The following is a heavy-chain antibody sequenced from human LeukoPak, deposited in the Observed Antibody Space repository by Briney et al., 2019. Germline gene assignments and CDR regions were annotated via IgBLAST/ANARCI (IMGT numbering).Heavy chain of an antibody. D-gene: IGHD5-18*01. V-gene: IGHV1-69*04. CDR3: ARDLISGGYSP. Sequence: SVKVSCKASGGTFSSYTISWVRQAPGQGLEWMGRIIPILGIANYAQKFQGRVTTTADKSTSTAYMELSSLRSEDTAVYYCARDLISGGYSPWGQGTLVTVSS. CDR1: GGTFSSYT. CDR2: IIPILGIA. J-gene: IGHJ5*02.